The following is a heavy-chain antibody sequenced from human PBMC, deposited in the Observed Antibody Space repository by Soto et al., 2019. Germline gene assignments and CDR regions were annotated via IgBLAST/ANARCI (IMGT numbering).Heavy chain of an antibody. CDR2: IRYDGSNK. Sequence: PGGSLRLSCAASGFTFSTYAMHWVRQAPGKGLEWVAVIRYDGSNKYYADSVQGRFTISRDNAKNTLYLQMNSLRAEDTAVYYCARDQEQFCSGGSCYWFDPWGQGTLVTVSS. J-gene: IGHJ5*02. D-gene: IGHD2-15*01. V-gene: IGHV3-33*01. CDR3: ARDQEQFCSGGSCYWFDP. CDR1: GFTFSTYA.